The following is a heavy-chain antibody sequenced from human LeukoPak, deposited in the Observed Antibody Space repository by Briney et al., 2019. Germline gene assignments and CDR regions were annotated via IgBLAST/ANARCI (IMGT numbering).Heavy chain of an antibody. D-gene: IGHD1-26*01. CDR3: ARGGTRIVGATNWVYYFDY. CDR2: INSDGSST. J-gene: IGHJ4*02. CDR1: GFTFSSYW. Sequence: GGSRGLSCAASGFTFSSYWMHWVRQAPGKGRVWVSRINSDGSSTSYADSVKGRFTISRDNAKNTLYLQMNSLRAEDTAVYYCARGGTRIVGATNWVYYFDYWGQGTLVTVSS. V-gene: IGHV3-74*01.